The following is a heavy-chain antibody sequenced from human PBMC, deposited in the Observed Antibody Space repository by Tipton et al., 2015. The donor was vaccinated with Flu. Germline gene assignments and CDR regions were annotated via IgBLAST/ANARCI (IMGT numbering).Heavy chain of an antibody. Sequence: GLVKPSETLSLTCAVSGYSISSGYYWGWIRQPPGKGLEWIGSIYHSGSTYYNPSLKSRVTISVDTSKNQFSLKLSSVTAADTAVYYCARHSSTDYGDYLNFDYWGQGTLVTVSS. CDR3: ARHSSTDYGDYLNFDY. D-gene: IGHD4-17*01. V-gene: IGHV4-38-2*01. CDR2: IYHSGST. CDR1: GYSISSGYY. J-gene: IGHJ4*02.